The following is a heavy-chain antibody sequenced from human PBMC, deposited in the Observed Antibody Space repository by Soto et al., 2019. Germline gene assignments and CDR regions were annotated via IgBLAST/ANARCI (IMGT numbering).Heavy chain of an antibody. D-gene: IGHD3-10*01. CDR2: IWNDGSKK. CDR3: ARGGGQWSYFDY. Sequence: QVQLVESGGGVVQPGRSLRLSCAASGFTFSSYGMHWVRQAPGKGLEWVAVIWNDGSKKYYADSVKVRFTISRDNSKNRLYMQMNILRAEVTAVYFCARGGGQWSYFDYWGQGTLVTVSS. J-gene: IGHJ4*02. CDR1: GFTFSSYG. V-gene: IGHV3-33*01.